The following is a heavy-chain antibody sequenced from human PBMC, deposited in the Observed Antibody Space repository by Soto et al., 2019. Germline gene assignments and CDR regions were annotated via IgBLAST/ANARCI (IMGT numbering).Heavy chain of an antibody. CDR2: INAGNGNT. Sequence: ASVKVSCKASGYTFTSYAMHWVRQAPGQRLEWMGWINAGNGNTKYSQKFQGRVTITRDTSASTAYMELSSLRSEDTAVYYCASDLRFGRQYYYYGMDVWGQGTTVTVSS. V-gene: IGHV1-3*01. CDR1: GYTFTSYA. D-gene: IGHD3-10*01. J-gene: IGHJ6*02. CDR3: ASDLRFGRQYYYYGMDV.